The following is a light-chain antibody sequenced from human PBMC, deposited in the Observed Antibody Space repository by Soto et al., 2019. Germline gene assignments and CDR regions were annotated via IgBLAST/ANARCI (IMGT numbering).Light chain of an antibody. V-gene: IGLV2-14*01. CDR3: SSYTSSIDYV. J-gene: IGLJ1*01. CDR2: DVS. CDR1: SSDVGGYNY. Sequence: QSALTQPASVSGSPGQSITISCTGTSSDVGGYNYVSWYQQHPGKAPKLMIYDVSNRPSGVSNRFSGSKSGNAASLTISGLRAEDEADYYCSSYTSSIDYVFGTGTKVT.